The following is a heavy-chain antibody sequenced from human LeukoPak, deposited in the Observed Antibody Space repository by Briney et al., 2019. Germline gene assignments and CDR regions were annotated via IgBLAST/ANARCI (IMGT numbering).Heavy chain of an antibody. D-gene: IGHD6-19*01. CDR2: ISGSGVST. CDR1: GFRFSSYA. CDR3: ARVPLGTQQWLESRRGMDV. V-gene: IGHV3-23*01. J-gene: IGHJ6*02. Sequence: PGGSLRLACAASGFRFSSYAMSWVRQAPGKGLEWVSAISGSGVSTYYADSVKGRFTISRDNAKNTLYLQMNSLRAEDTAVYYCARVPLGTQQWLESRRGMDVWGQGTTVTVSS.